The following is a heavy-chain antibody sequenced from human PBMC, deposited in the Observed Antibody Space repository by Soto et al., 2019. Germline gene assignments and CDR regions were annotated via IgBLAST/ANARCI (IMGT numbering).Heavy chain of an antibody. CDR1: GGSVSSYY. J-gene: IGHJ4*02. CDR2: IYYSGST. CDR3: AREPELGYFDY. D-gene: IGHD7-27*01. V-gene: IGHV4-59*02. Sequence: XETLSLTFTVSGGSVSSYYGSWIRQPPGKGLEWIGYIYYSGSTNYNPSLKSRVTISVDTSKNQFSLKLSSVTAADTAVYYCAREPELGYFDYWGQGTLVTVSS.